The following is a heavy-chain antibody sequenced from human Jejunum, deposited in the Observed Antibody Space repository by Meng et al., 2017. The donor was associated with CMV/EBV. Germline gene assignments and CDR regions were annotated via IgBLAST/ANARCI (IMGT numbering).Heavy chain of an antibody. D-gene: IGHD4/OR15-4a*01. V-gene: IGHV1-18*01. CDR2: NSLYNGNT. Sequence: QVQLGKSGAEVKKPGASVTVSCETSGYRFASYGISWLRQAPGQGLEWMGWNSLYNGNTNYAQNLQGRVTMTTDTSTNSAYMELRNLRSDDTAVYYCARVAYGANYLDSWGQGTLVTVSS. CDR3: ARVAYGANYLDS. J-gene: IGHJ4*02. CDR1: GYRFASYG.